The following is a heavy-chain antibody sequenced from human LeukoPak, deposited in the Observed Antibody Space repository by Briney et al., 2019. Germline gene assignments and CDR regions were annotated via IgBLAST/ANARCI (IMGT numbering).Heavy chain of an antibody. Sequence: ASVKVSCKASGYTFTGYYMHWGRQAPGKGLGWLGRINPNSGGTNYAQKFQGRVTMTRDTSISTAYMELSRLRSDDTAVYYCARNVRAAAGIYYFDYWGQGTLVTVSS. D-gene: IGHD6-13*01. V-gene: IGHV1-2*06. CDR2: INPNSGGT. CDR1: GYTFTGYY. J-gene: IGHJ4*02. CDR3: ARNVRAAAGIYYFDY.